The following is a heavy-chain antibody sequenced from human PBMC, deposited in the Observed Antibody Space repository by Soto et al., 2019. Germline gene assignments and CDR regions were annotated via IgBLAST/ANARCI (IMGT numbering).Heavy chain of an antibody. CDR1: GGTFSGYA. CDR3: ARGGIVGAKRTLYY. V-gene: IGHV1-69*13. D-gene: IGHD1-26*01. J-gene: IGHJ4*02. Sequence: RASVKVSCKASGGTFSGYAISWVRQAPGQGLEWMGGIIPIFGTANYAQKFQGRVTITADESTSTAYMELSSLRSEDTAVYYCARGGIVGAKRTLYYWGQGTLVTVSS. CDR2: IIPIFGTA.